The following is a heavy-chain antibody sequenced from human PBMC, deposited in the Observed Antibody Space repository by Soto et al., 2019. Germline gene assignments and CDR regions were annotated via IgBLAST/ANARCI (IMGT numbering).Heavy chain of an antibody. Sequence: EVQLVESGGGLVQPGGSLRLSCAASGFTFSSYWMHWVRQAPGKGLVWVSRINIDGSRISYADSVKGRCTISRDNATNTLYMEMNSLGVEDTAVYYCIRGDGDRYDGHGYLGRHWGQGTLVTVST. CDR3: IRGDGDRYDGHGYLGRH. D-gene: IGHD3-22*01. V-gene: IGHV3-74*01. CDR1: GFTFSSYW. J-gene: IGHJ4*02. CDR2: INIDGSRI.